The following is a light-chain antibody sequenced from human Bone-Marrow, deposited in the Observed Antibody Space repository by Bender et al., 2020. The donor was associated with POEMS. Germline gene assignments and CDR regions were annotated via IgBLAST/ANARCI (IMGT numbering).Light chain of an antibody. CDR1: SSNIGAHA. V-gene: IGLV1-44*01. CDR3: QSYDNSLSGST. J-gene: IGLJ2*01. CDR2: SSH. Sequence: QSVLTQPPSASGTPGQRVTISCSGGSSNIGAHAVNWYQHLPGTAPKLLIYSSHRRPSEVPDRFSGSKSGTSASLAITGLQAEDEADYYCQSYDNSLSGSTFGGGTKLTVL.